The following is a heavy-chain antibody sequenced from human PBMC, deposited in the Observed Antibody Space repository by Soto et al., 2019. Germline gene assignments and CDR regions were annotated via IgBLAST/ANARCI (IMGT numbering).Heavy chain of an antibody. D-gene: IGHD1-26*01. Sequence: QVQLVESGGGVVQPGRSLRLSCAASGFTFSSYAMHWVRQAPGKGLEWVAVISYDGSNKYYADSVKGRFTISRDNSKNPLYLQMNSLRAEDTAVYYCARDSSGSYYLNWYFDLWGRGTLVTVSS. CDR2: ISYDGSNK. J-gene: IGHJ2*01. V-gene: IGHV3-30-3*01. CDR1: GFTFSSYA. CDR3: ARDSSGSYYLNWYFDL.